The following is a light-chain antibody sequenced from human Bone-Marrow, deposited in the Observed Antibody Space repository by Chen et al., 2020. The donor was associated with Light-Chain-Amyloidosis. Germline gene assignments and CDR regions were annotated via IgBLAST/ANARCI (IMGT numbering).Light chain of an antibody. V-gene: IGLV3-25*03. Sequence: SYELTQPPSVSVSPGQTARINCSGADFPTEYADGYQQKPGHAPAMVIHRDTERPAAISERFSGASSGTPATLTSSGVQAEDEADYHCQSADSSGTYEGIFGGGTKLTVL. CDR3: QSADSSGTYEGI. CDR1: DFPTEY. J-gene: IGLJ2*01. CDR2: RDT.